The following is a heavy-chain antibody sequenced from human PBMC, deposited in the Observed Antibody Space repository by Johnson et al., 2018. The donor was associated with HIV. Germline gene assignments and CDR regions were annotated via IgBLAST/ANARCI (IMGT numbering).Heavy chain of an antibody. J-gene: IGHJ3*02. V-gene: IGHV3-23*01. D-gene: IGHD3-16*01. CDR3: ARDGGRGDFDI. CDR2: ISGSGGST. Sequence: AAGGVSFSDYYMSWIRQAPAKGLEWVSAISGSGGSTYYADSVKGRFTISRDNSKNTLYLQMNSLGAEDTAVYYCARDGGRGDFDIWGQGTMVTVSS. CDR1: GVSFSDYY.